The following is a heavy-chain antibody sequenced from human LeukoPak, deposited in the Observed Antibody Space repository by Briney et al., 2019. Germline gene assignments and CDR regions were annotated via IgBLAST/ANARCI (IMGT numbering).Heavy chain of an antibody. Sequence: VASVKVSCKASGYTFTGYYMHWVRQAPGQGLEWMGWINPNSGGTNYAQKFQGRVTMTRDTSISTAYMELSRLRSDDTAVYYCARSLYSGSYYRFGYWGQGTLVTVSS. CDR1: GYTFTGYY. D-gene: IGHD1-26*01. CDR3: ARSLYSGSYYRFGY. V-gene: IGHV1-2*02. J-gene: IGHJ4*02. CDR2: INPNSGGT.